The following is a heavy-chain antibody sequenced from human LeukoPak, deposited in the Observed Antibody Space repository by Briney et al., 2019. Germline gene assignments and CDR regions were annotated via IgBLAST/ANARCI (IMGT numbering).Heavy chain of an antibody. Sequence: PGGSLRLSCVASGFTFSNYGMHWVRQAPGKGLEWVAVISHDDTGEWYADTVQGRFTISRDNSKNTLSLQMDSLRAEDTAVYYCARDDRGSGLGPPHDYWGPGTLVTVSS. CDR3: ARDDRGSGLGPPHDY. CDR2: ISHDDTGE. J-gene: IGHJ4*02. D-gene: IGHD3-16*01. CDR1: GFTFSNYG. V-gene: IGHV3-30*03.